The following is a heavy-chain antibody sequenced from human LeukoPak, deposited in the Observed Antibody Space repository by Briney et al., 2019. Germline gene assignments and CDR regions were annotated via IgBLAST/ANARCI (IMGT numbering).Heavy chain of an antibody. CDR1: GFTFSSYA. D-gene: IGHD3-22*01. J-gene: IGHJ4*02. V-gene: IGHV3-30*04. CDR3: ARDTGDSSGYSTFDY. CDR2: ISYDGSNK. Sequence: GGSLRLSCAASGFTFSSYAMHWVRQAPGKGLEWVAVISYDGSNKHYADSVKGRFTISRDNSKNTLYLQMNSLRAEDTAVYYCARDTGDSSGYSTFDYWGQGTLVTVSS.